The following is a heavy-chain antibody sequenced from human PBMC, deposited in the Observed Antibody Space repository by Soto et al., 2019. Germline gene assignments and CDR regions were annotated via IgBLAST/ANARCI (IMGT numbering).Heavy chain of an antibody. V-gene: IGHV4-61*08. J-gene: IGHJ6*02. Sequence: SETLSLTCTVSGGSTSSGDYYWSWIRQPPGKGLEWIGYIYYSGSTNYNPSLKSRVTISVDTSKNQFSLKLSSVTAADTAVYYCARGIEGWYQGRYYYGMDVWGQGTTVTVSS. CDR3: ARGIEGWYQGRYYYGMDV. CDR1: GGSTSSGDYY. D-gene: IGHD6-19*01. CDR2: IYYSGST.